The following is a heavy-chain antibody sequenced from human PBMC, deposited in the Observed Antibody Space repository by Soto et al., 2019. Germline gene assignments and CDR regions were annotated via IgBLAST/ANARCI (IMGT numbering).Heavy chain of an antibody. Sequence: QVQLVESGGGVVQPGRSLRLSCAASGFTFSSYGMHWVRQAPGKGLEWVAVIWYDGSNKYYADSVKGRFTISRDNSKKTLYLQMNSLRAEDTAVYYCARRMAVAHPSYYGMDVWGQGTTVTVSS. D-gene: IGHD6-19*01. J-gene: IGHJ6*02. CDR3: ARRMAVAHPSYYGMDV. CDR2: IWYDGSNK. V-gene: IGHV3-33*01. CDR1: GFTFSSYG.